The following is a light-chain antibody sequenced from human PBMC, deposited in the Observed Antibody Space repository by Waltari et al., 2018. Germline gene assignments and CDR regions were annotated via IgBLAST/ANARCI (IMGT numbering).Light chain of an antibody. J-gene: IGKJ4*01. V-gene: IGKV3-15*01. CDR2: GAS. CDR3: QQHNNWPLT. CDR1: QSVGSN. Sequence: EIVMTQSPATLSGSPGDRATLSCRASQSVGSNLAWYQQKPGQAPRLLISGASTGATGVPARFSGSGSGTEFTLTISSLQSEDFAIYYCQQHNNWPLTFGGGTKVESK.